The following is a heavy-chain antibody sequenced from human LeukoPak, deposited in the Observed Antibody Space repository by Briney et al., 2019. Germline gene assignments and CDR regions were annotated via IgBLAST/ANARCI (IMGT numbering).Heavy chain of an antibody. Sequence: GASVKVSCKASGGTFSSYAISWVRQAPGQGLEWMGGIIPIFGTANYAQKFQGRVTITADESTSTAYMELSSLRSEDTAVYYCARGPKYYDFWSGYYPNWFDPWGQGTLVTVSS. J-gene: IGHJ5*02. CDR3: ARGPKYYDFWSGYYPNWFDP. D-gene: IGHD3-3*01. CDR1: GGTFSSYA. CDR2: IIPIFGTA. V-gene: IGHV1-69*13.